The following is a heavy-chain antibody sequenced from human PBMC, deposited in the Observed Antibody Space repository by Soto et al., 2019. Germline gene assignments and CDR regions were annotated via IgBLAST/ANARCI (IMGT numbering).Heavy chain of an antibody. CDR1: GGTFSSYG. CDR3: AAMELDY. Sequence: ASVKVSCKASGGTFSSYGISWVRQAPGQGLEWMGWINAYNGSTNYAQKLQGRVTMTRDTSTSTAYMELRRLRSDDTAVYYCAAMELDYWGQGTLVTVSS. J-gene: IGHJ4*02. CDR2: INAYNGST. D-gene: IGHD5-18*01. V-gene: IGHV1-18*01.